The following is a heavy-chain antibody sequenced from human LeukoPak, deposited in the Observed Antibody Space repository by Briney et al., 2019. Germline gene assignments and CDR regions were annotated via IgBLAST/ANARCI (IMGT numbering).Heavy chain of an antibody. D-gene: IGHD6-6*01. Sequence: GGSLRLSCGASGFTFSSYGMHWVRQAPGKGLEWVSSISSSSSYIYYADSVKGRFTISRDNAKNSLYLQMNSLRAEDTAVYYCARGVFEYSSSSEAFDIWGQGTMVTVSS. CDR3: ARGVFEYSSSSEAFDI. V-gene: IGHV3-21*01. J-gene: IGHJ3*02. CDR2: ISSSSSYI. CDR1: GFTFSSYG.